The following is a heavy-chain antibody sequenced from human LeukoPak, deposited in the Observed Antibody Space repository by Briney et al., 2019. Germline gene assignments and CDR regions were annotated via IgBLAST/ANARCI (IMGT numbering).Heavy chain of an antibody. CDR3: ARDSGFSGTQRGEY. CDR2: ISYDGSNK. Sequence: GGSLRLSCAASGFTFNNYAMHWVRQAPGKGLEWVAVISYDGSNKYYTDSVKGRFTISRDNSKNTLYLQMNSLRSEDTAVYFCARDSGFSGTQRGEYWGHGTLVTVSS. J-gene: IGHJ4*01. V-gene: IGHV3-30*04. D-gene: IGHD3/OR15-3a*01. CDR1: GFTFNNYA.